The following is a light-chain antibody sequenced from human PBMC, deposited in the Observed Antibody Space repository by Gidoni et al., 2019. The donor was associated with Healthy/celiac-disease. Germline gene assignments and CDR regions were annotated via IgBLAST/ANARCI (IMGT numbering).Light chain of an antibody. J-gene: IGKJ4*01. CDR3: QQRSNWPPLT. V-gene: IGKV3-11*01. CDR2: DAS. CDR1: QSVSSY. Sequence: VLTQSPATLSLSPGERATLSCRASQSVSSYLAWYQQKPGQAPRLLIYDASNRATGIPARFSGSGSGTDFTLTISSLEPEDFAVYYCQQRSNWPPLTFGGGTKVEIK.